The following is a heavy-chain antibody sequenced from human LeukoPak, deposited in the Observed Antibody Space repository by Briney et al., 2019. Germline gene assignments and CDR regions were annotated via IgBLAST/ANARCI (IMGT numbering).Heavy chain of an antibody. J-gene: IGHJ6*03. D-gene: IGHD5-12*01. CDR3: ARVSEATISPGGVDYYYMDV. Sequence: ASVKVSCKASGYTFTSYAMNWVRQAPGQGLEWMGWINTNTGNPTYAQGFTGRFVFSLDTSVSTAYLQISSLKAEDTAVYYCARVSEATISPGGVDYYYMDVWGKGTTVTVSS. CDR2: INTNTGNP. CDR1: GYTFTSYA. V-gene: IGHV7-4-1*02.